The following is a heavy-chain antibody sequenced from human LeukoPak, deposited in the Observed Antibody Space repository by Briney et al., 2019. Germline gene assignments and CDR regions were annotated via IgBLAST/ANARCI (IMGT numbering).Heavy chain of an antibody. V-gene: IGHV3-30*04. CDR1: GFTFSSYA. J-gene: IGHJ6*02. D-gene: IGHD4-17*01. CDR3: ARDKTLDYEYYSYGMDV. Sequence: GGSLRLSCAASGFTFSSYAMHWVRQAPGKGLEWVAVISYDGSNKYYAASVKGRFTISRDNSKNTLYLQMNSLRAEDTAVYYCARDKTLDYEYYSYGMDVWGQGTTVTVYS. CDR2: ISYDGSNK.